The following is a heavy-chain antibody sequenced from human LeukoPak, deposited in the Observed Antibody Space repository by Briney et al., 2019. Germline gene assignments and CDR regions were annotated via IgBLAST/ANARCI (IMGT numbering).Heavy chain of an antibody. CDR2: IYSGGST. CDR1: GFTVSSNF. Sequence: GGSLRLSCAVSGFTVSSNFMTWVRQAPGKGLEWVSIIYSGGSTYYADSVRGRFTISRDNSKNTLYLQMNSLRAEDTAVYYCAKTGVSVAGTYFDYRGQGTLVTVSS. V-gene: IGHV3-53*01. J-gene: IGHJ4*02. CDR3: AKTGVSVAGTYFDY. D-gene: IGHD1-1*01.